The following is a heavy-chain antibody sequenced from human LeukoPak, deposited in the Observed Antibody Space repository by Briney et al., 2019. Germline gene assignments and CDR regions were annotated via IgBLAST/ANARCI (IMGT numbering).Heavy chain of an antibody. Sequence: PGGSLRLSCAASGFTFSSYAMSWVRQAPGKGLEWVSAISGSGGSTYYADSVKGRFTISRDNSKNTLFLLMNKLRAEDTAVYYCAKDLPDYGDYIEGYWGQGTLVTVSS. CDR2: ISGSGGST. CDR1: GFTFSSYA. CDR3: AKDLPDYGDYIEGY. J-gene: IGHJ4*02. D-gene: IGHD4-17*01. V-gene: IGHV3-23*01.